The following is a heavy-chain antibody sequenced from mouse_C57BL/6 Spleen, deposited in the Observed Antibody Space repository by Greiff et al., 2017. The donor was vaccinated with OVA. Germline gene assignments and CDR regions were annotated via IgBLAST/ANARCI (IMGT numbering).Heavy chain of an antibody. CDR1: GYTFTSYG. D-gene: IGHD3-2*02. CDR3: AREGVDSSGYGY. CDR2: IYPRSGNT. J-gene: IGHJ2*01. V-gene: IGHV1-81*01. Sequence: VQRVESGAELARPGASVKLSCKASGYTFTSYGISWVKQRTGQGLEWIGEIYPRSGNTYYNEKFKGKATLTADKSSSTAYMELRSLTSEDSAVYFCAREGVDSSGYGYWGQGTTLTVSS.